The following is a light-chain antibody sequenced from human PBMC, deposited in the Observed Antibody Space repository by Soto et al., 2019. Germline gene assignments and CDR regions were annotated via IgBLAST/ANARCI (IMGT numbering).Light chain of an antibody. V-gene: IGKV1-39*01. J-gene: IGKJ1*01. CDR1: QSISSY. CDR2: ATS. CDR3: QQSYSTPWT. Sequence: DNPMNQSPSSMSASVGDRIAITCRASQSISSYLNWYQQKPGKAPKVLIYATSNLQSGVPSRFSGSGSGTDFTLTISSLQAEDLATYFCQQSYSTPWTFGQGTKVEIQ.